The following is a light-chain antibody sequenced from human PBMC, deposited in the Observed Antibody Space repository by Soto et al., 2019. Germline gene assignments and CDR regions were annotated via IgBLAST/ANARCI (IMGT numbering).Light chain of an antibody. V-gene: IGKV3-20*01. CDR3: QQYGSSPWT. J-gene: IGKJ1*01. Sequence: EIVLTQSPGTLSLSPGERATLSCRASQSVRSSSLVWYQQKSGQAPRLLINGASARATGIPDRFSGSGSGTDFTLTISRLEHEDVAVYYCQQYGSSPWTFGQGTKVEIK. CDR1: QSVRSSS. CDR2: GAS.